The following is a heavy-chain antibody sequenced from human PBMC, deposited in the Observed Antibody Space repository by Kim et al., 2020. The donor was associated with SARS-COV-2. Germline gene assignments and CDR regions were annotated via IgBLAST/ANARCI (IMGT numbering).Heavy chain of an antibody. CDR2: IVPVFGTV. D-gene: IGHD3-22*01. CDR1: GGTFSNTV. V-gene: IGHV1-69*06. J-gene: IGHJ6*02. CDR3: ARLTEFFYDRSGRVTYYSGMDG. Sequence: SVKVSCKPSGGTFSNTVITWVRQAPGLGLEWVGGIVPVFGTVNYAQKFQGRVTISADISTTIAYMELSSLRSEDTAVYYCARLTEFFYDRSGRVTYYSGMDGWGQGTTVTVS.